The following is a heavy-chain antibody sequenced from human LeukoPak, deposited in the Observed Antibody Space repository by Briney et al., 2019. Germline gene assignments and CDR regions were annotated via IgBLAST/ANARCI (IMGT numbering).Heavy chain of an antibody. CDR1: GGTFSSYA. V-gene: IGHV1-69*05. D-gene: IGHD6-6*01. CDR2: IIPIFGTA. J-gene: IGHJ4*02. CDR3: ARSGEQLETNLDY. Sequence: ASVKVSCKASGGTFSSYAISWVRQAPGQGLEWMGGIIPIFGTANYAQKFQGRVTITTDESTSTAYMELSSLRSEDTAVYYCARSGEQLETNLDYWGQGTLVTVSS.